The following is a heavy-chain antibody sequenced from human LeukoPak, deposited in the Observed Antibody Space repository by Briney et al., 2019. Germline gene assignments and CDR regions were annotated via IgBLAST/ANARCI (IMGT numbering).Heavy chain of an antibody. Sequence: ASVKVSCKPLNSTFTSYVINWGRQAPGQGLDWMGWMNPNSGNTGYAQKFQGRVTMTRNTSVSTAYMELSSLRSEDTAVYYCARKNYGSNRWFDPWGQGTLVTVSS. D-gene: IGHD4/OR15-4a*01. J-gene: IGHJ5*02. V-gene: IGHV1-8*01. CDR1: NSTFTSYV. CDR3: ARKNYGSNRWFDP. CDR2: MNPNSGNT.